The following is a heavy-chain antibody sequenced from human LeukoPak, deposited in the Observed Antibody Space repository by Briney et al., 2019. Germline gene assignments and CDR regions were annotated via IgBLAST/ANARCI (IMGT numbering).Heavy chain of an antibody. D-gene: IGHD4-17*01. CDR1: GYTFTGYY. CDR3: ARDGRDYGDYDWFDP. V-gene: IGHV1-2*02. CDR2: INPNSGGT. J-gene: IGHJ5*02. Sequence: ASVKVSCKASGYTFTGYYMHWVRRAPGQGLEWMGWINPNSGGTNYAQKFQGRVTMTRDTSISTAYMELSRLRSDDTAVYYCARDGRDYGDYDWFDPWGQGTLVTVSS.